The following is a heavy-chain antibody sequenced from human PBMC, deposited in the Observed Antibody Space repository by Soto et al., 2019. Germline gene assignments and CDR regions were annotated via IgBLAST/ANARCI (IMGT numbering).Heavy chain of an antibody. D-gene: IGHD3-10*01. CDR2: IYHSGST. V-gene: IGHV4-38-2*01. Sequence: LSLTCAVSGYSISSGYYWGWIRQHPGKGLEWIGSIYHSGSTYNNPSLKSRVTISVDTSKNQFSLKLSSVTAADTAVYYCARVGGYGMDVWGQGTTVTVSS. J-gene: IGHJ6*02. CDR3: ARVGGYGMDV. CDR1: GYSISSGYY.